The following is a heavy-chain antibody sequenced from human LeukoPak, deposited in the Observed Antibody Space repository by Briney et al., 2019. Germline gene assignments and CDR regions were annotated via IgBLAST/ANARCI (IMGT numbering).Heavy chain of an antibody. Sequence: PGVSLRLSCAASGFTFSNYGMNWVRLAPGKGLEGGSGITGRGETKYYADSVKGRFTISGDNSKNTLYLKINSLRAEDTAVYYCAQDRAWIQFLYWGQGTLVTVS. J-gene: IGHJ4*02. CDR1: GFTFSNYG. CDR3: AQDRAWIQFLY. CDR2: ITGRGETK. D-gene: IGHD5-18*01. V-gene: IGHV3-23*01.